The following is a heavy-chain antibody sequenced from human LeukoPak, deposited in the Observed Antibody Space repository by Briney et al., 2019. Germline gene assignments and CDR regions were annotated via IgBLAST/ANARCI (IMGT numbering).Heavy chain of an antibody. D-gene: IGHD1-26*01. CDR1: GYTFTSYG. J-gene: IGHJ4*02. V-gene: IGHV1-69*13. Sequence: GASVKVSCKASGYTFTSYGISWVRQAPGQGLEWMGGIIPIFGTANYAQKFQGRVTITADESTSTAYMELSSLRSEDTAVYYCASKGAVGAPGDYWGQGTLVTVSS. CDR2: IIPIFGTA. CDR3: ASKGAVGAPGDY.